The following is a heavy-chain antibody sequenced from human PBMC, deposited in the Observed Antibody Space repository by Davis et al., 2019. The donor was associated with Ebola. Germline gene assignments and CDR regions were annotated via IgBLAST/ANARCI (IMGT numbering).Heavy chain of an antibody. D-gene: IGHD3-22*01. Sequence: GSLRLSCTVSGGSISSYYWSWIRQPPGKGLEWIGYIYYSGSNNYNPSLKSRVTISVDTSKNQFSLKLSSVTAADTAVYYCARSNYDSSGYYGVDWYFDLWGRGTLVTVSS. V-gene: IGHV4-59*01. J-gene: IGHJ2*01. CDR2: IYYSGSN. CDR1: GGSISSYY. CDR3: ARSNYDSSGYYGVDWYFDL.